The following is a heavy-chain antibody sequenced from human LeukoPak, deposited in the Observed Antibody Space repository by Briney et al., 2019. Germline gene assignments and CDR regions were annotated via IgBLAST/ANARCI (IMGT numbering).Heavy chain of an antibody. V-gene: IGHV4-61*01. CDR2: IYYSGST. D-gene: IGHD3-16*01. J-gene: IGHJ4*02. CDR3: ARDQFGEGNFDY. CDR1: LGTHLQGLHH. Sequence: TLPLTCTVSLGTHLQGLHHERYLRQPPGKGLEWIGYIYYSGSTNYIPSLKSRVTMSVDTSKNQFSLKLSPVTAADTAVYYCARDQFGEGNFDYWGQGTLVTVSS.